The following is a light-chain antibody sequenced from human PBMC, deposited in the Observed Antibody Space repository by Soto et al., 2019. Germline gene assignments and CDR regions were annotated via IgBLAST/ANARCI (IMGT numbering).Light chain of an antibody. V-gene: IGLV2-14*03. Sequence: QSVLTQPASVSGSSGQSITISCTGTSSDVGDYNYVSWYQQHPGKAPKLIISAVSNRPSGVSNRFSGSKSGNTASLTISGLQAEDEADYYCSSYTGSKSYVFGTGTKVTVL. J-gene: IGLJ1*01. CDR1: SSDVGDYNY. CDR3: SSYTGSKSYV. CDR2: AVS.